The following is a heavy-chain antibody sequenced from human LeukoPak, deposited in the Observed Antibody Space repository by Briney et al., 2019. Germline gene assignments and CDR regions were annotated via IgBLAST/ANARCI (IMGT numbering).Heavy chain of an antibody. CDR3: ARDQSSWSPDTDYYGMDV. CDR1: GYTLTELS. J-gene: IGHJ6*02. Sequence: ASVKVSCKVSGYTLTELSMHWVRQAPGKGLEWMGGFDPEDGETIYAQKFQGRVTMTEDTSTDTAYMELSSLRSDDTAVYYCARDQSSWSPDTDYYGMDVWGQGTTVTVSS. D-gene: IGHD6-13*01. CDR2: FDPEDGET. V-gene: IGHV1-24*01.